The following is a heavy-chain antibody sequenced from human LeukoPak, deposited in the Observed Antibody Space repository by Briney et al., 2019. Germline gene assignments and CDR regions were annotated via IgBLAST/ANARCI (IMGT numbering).Heavy chain of an antibody. CDR1: GFIFSNYA. J-gene: IGHJ4*02. V-gene: IGHV3-23*01. CDR3: AKATMAYCSGGSCYPFDY. Sequence: GGSLRLSCAASGFIFSNYAMSWVRQAPGKGLEWVSPISASGLSTYYADSVKGRFTISRDNSKNTLYLQMNSLRAEDTAVYYGAKATMAYCSGGSCYPFDYWGQGTLVTVSS. CDR2: ISASGLST. D-gene: IGHD2-15*01.